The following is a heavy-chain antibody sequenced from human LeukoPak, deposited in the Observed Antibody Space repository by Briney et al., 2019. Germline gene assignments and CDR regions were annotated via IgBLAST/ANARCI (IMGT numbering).Heavy chain of an antibody. Sequence: GESLQISCKGSGYNFANSWIGWVRQKSGKGLEWMGIINPDNSDTRYGPSFQGQITISADKSISTAYLQWSSLTASDTAMYYCARPYDPYWGQGTLVTVSS. CDR2: INPDNSDT. V-gene: IGHV5-51*01. J-gene: IGHJ4*02. CDR3: ARPYDPY. CDR1: GYNFANSW. D-gene: IGHD3-22*01.